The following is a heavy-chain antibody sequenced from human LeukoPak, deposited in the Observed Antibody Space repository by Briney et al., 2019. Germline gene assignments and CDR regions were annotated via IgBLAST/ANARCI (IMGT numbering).Heavy chain of an antibody. CDR2: IYFSGTS. CDR1: GGSISNYY. V-gene: IGHV4-59*08. D-gene: IGHD5-24*01. J-gene: IGHJ5*02. CDR3: ARHVRTGYNLLDH. Sequence: SETLSLTCAVSGGSISNYYWSWIRQPPGKGLEWIGYIYFSGTSYYSPSLKSRVTMSVDTSKNQFSLKLKSVTAADTTVYYCARHVRTGYNLLDHWGEGSLVSVSS.